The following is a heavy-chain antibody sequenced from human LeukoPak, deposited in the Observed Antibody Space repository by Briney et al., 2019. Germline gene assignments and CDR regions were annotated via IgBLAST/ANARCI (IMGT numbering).Heavy chain of an antibody. D-gene: IGHD4-17*01. V-gene: IGHV3-11*04. CDR2: ISHTGTTT. Sequence: GGSLRLSCAASGSSCSDYYMNWIRQAPGKGLEWVSYISHTGTTTNYADSVKGRFTISRDNAKNSLYLQMISLRVEDTAVYHCVRGYGLAADWGQGTLVTVSS. J-gene: IGHJ4*02. CDR3: VRGYGLAAD. CDR1: GSSCSDYY.